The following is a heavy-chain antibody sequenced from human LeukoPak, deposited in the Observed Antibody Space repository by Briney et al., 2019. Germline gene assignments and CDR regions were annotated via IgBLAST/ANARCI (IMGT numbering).Heavy chain of an antibody. CDR1: SGSISSHY. V-gene: IGHV4-59*11. CDR3: ARGPHYHDRSGYSAYYYYYMDV. D-gene: IGHD3-22*01. CDR2: IYYSGST. Sequence: PSETLSLTCTVSSGSISSHYWSWIRQPPGKGLEWIGYIYYSGSTDYNPSLKSRVTISVDTSKNQFSLKLSSVTAADTAVYYCARGPHYHDRSGYSAYYYYYMDVWGKGTTVSVSS. J-gene: IGHJ6*03.